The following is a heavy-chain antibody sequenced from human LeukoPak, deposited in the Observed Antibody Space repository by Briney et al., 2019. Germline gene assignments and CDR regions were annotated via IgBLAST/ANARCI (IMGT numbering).Heavy chain of an antibody. Sequence: GGSLRLSCAASGFTVSSNYMSWVRQAPGKGLEWVSVIYSGGSTYYADSVKGRFTISRDNSKNTLYPQMNSLRAEDTAVYYCASPLRDSSGYSIDYWGQGTLVTVSS. CDR2: IYSGGST. J-gene: IGHJ4*02. CDR1: GFTVSSNY. V-gene: IGHV3-66*01. D-gene: IGHD3-22*01. CDR3: ASPLRDSSGYSIDY.